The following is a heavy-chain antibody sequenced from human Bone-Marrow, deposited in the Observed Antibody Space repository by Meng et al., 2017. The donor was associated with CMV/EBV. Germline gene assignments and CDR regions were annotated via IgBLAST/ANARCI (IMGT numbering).Heavy chain of an antibody. D-gene: IGHD6-13*01. J-gene: IGHJ4*02. CDR1: GGSISSSSYY. Sequence: SETLSLTCTVSGGSISSSSYYWGWIRQPPGKGLEWIGSIYYSGSTYYNPSLKSRVTISVDTSKNQFSLKLSSVTAVDTAVYYCARHVDLAAHFDYWGQGTLVTVSS. CDR2: IYYSGST. V-gene: IGHV4-39*01. CDR3: ARHVDLAAHFDY.